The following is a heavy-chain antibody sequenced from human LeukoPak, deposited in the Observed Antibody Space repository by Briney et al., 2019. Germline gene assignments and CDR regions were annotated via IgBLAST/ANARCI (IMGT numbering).Heavy chain of an antibody. D-gene: IGHD3-3*01. CDR1: GFTFSSYA. J-gene: IGHJ4*02. Sequence: GGSLRLSCAVSGFTFSSYAMNWVRQAPGKGLEWVTGVSGSGTNTYYADSVKGRFTISRDNSKNTLYLQMNSLRAEDTAVYYCARAQSGFWSGYCFDYWGQGTLVTVSS. CDR2: VSGSGTNT. CDR3: ARAQSGFWSGYCFDY. V-gene: IGHV3-23*01.